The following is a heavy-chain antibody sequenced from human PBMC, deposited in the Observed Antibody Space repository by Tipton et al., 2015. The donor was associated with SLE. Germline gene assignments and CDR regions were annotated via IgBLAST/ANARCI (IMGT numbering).Heavy chain of an antibody. CDR2: IRYDGSNK. CDR1: GFTFSNFD. Sequence: SLRLSCAASGFTFSNFDMHWVRQAPGKGLEWVAFIRYDGSNKYYADSVKGRFTISRDNSKNTLYLQMNSLRAEDTAVYYCAIHQSTPLAATGTGYWGQGTLVTVSS. CDR3: AIHQSTPLAATGTGY. D-gene: IGHD6-13*01. J-gene: IGHJ4*02. V-gene: IGHV3-30*02.